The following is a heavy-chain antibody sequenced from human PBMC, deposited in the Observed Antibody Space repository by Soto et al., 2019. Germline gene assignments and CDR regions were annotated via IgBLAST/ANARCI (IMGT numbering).Heavy chain of an antibody. CDR2: ITPLLGTA. CDR1: GDTFTGHA. Sequence: QVQLVQSGAEAKKPGSSVRVSCKASGDTFTGHAITWVRQAPAQGLEWLGVITPLLGTANYAPNFQGRVTITADDSATTTFLDLTSLKFDDTAVYYCARLRLEPEGANIPLMVGLDVWGQGTTVTVSS. J-gene: IGHJ6*02. D-gene: IGHD2-8*01. CDR3: ARLRLEPEGANIPLMVGLDV. V-gene: IGHV1-69*01.